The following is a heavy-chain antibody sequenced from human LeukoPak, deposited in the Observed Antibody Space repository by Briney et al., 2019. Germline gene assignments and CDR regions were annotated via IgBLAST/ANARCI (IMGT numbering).Heavy chain of an antibody. CDR2: INHSGST. V-gene: IGHV4-34*01. D-gene: IGHD1-26*01. CDR3: ARAGVGGTTSLDY. CDR1: GGSISSYY. Sequence: PSETLSLTCTVSGGSISSYYWSWIRQPPGKGLEWIGEINHSGSTNYNPSLKSRVTISVDTSKNQFSLKLSSVTAADTAVYYCARAGVGGTTSLDYWGQGTLVTVSS. J-gene: IGHJ4*02.